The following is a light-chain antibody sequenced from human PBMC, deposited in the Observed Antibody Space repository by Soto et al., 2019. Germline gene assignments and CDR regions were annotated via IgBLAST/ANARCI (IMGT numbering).Light chain of an antibody. CDR1: QSVGSK. Sequence: EIVLTQSPGTLSLSPGERATLPCRASQSVGSKLAWYRQTPGQPPRLLIYGASTRATDTPARFSGSGAGTDFTLIISRLEPVDFAVYYCQQYGSSFATFGQGTQVE. CDR2: GAS. J-gene: IGKJ1*01. V-gene: IGKV3-20*01. CDR3: QQYGSSFAT.